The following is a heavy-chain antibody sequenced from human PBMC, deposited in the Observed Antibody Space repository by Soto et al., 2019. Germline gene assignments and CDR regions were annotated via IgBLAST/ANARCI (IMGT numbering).Heavy chain of an antibody. V-gene: IGHV1-69*02. CDR1: GGTFSSYT. CDR3: ARGEVVTNALGPGWFDP. J-gene: IGHJ5*02. D-gene: IGHD2-21*02. CDR2: IIPIRGIA. Sequence: QVQLVQSGAEVKKPGSSVKVSCKASGGTFSSYTISWVRQAPGQGLEWMGRIIPIRGIANYAQKFQGRATITADKSTSTAYMELSGLRSEDRAVYYCARGEVVTNALGPGWFDPWGQGTVVPVSS.